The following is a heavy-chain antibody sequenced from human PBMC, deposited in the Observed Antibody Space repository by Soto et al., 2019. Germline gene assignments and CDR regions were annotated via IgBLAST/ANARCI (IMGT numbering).Heavy chain of an antibody. CDR1: GGSVSSDDYY. Sequence: SETLSLTCTVSGGSVSSDDYYWTWIRQPPGKGLEWIGYMYYSGTTNYSPSLKSRVTMSVDTSRNQFSLKLNSVTAADTAVYYCARGVDCSSSRCYRSYGMDVWGQGTTVTVSS. V-gene: IGHV4-61*08. CDR3: ARGVDCSSSRCYRSYGMDV. CDR2: MYYSGTT. J-gene: IGHJ6*02. D-gene: IGHD2-2*01.